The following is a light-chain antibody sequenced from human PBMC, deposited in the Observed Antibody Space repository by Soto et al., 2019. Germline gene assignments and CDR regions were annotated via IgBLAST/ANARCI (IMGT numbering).Light chain of an antibody. J-gene: IGLJ2*01. V-gene: IGLV2-14*01. CDR1: NNDVGGHMY. CDR3: SAYRRGIIV. Sequence: QSALTQPASVSGSPGQSITISCTGTNNDVGGHMYVSWYQHQAGKVPKLIIYEIDNRPSGVSDRFSGSKSGNTASLTISGLQAEDDAAYYCSAYRRGIIVFGGGTQLTVL. CDR2: EID.